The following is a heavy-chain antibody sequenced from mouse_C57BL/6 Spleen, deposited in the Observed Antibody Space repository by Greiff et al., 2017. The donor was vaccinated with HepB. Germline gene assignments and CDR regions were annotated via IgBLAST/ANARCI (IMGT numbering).Heavy chain of an antibody. CDR1: EYEFPSHD. Sequence: EVQLVESGGGLVQPGESLKLSCESNEYEFPSHDMSWVRKTPEKRLEWVATINSDGGSTYYPDTMERRFIISRDNTKKTLYLQMSRLRSEDTALYYCARHSSGSLRFDYWGQGTTLTVSS. D-gene: IGHD3-2*02. V-gene: IGHV5-2*01. CDR3: ARHSSGSLRFDY. J-gene: IGHJ2*01. CDR2: INSDGGST.